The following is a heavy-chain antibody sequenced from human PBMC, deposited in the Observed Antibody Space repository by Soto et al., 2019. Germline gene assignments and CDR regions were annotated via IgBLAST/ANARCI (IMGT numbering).Heavy chain of an antibody. CDR1: GYAFTTYG. J-gene: IGHJ4*02. Sequence: QVHLVQSGAEVKKPGASVKVSCKGSGYAFTTYGITWVRQAPGQGLEWMGWISAHSGNTNYAQKLQGRVTVHRDTSTSSAYMELRSLRSDDTALYYCARGRYGDYWGQGALVTVSS. CDR2: ISAHSGNT. V-gene: IGHV1-18*01. D-gene: IGHD1-1*01. CDR3: ARGRYGDY.